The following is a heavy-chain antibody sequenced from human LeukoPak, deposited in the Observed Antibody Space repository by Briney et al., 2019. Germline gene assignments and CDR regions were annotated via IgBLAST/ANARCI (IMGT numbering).Heavy chain of an antibody. V-gene: IGHV3-66*01. J-gene: IGHJ4*02. D-gene: IGHD4-17*01. CDR1: GFTVSSNY. CDR2: IYSGGNT. CDR3: ASCFTDGDCDY. Sequence: GGSLRLSCAASGFTVSSNYMSWVRQAPGKGLGWVSIIYSGGNTYYADFARGRFTISRDNSKNTLHLQMSSLRVEDTAVYYCASCFTDGDCDYWGQGTLVTVSS.